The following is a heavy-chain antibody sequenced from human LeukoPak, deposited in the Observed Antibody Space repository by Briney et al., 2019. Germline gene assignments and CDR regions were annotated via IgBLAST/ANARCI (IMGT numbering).Heavy chain of an antibody. CDR1: GYTFTSYD. V-gene: IGHV1-8*01. CDR3: ARVRAVVVPAAMSRAPLGRYNWFDP. J-gene: IGHJ5*02. Sequence: ASVKVSCKASGYTFTSYDINWVRQATGQGLEWMGWMNPNSGNTGYAQKFKGRVTMTRNTSISTAYMELSSLRSEDTAVYYCARVRAVVVPAAMSRAPLGRYNWFDPWGQGTLVTVSS. CDR2: MNPNSGNT. D-gene: IGHD2-2*01.